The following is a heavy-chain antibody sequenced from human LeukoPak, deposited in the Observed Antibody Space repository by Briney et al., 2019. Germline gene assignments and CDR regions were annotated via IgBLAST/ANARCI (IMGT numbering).Heavy chain of an antibody. CDR1: GFTFNSYA. Sequence: PGGSLRLSCAASGFTFNSYAVHWVRQAPGKGLEWVAVISYDGSINFYSASVKGRFTISRDNSKNTLYLQMNSLRADDTALYFCARDRRYCSGGSCYFGYFFDYWGQGTLVTVSS. V-gene: IGHV3-30*04. J-gene: IGHJ4*02. CDR2: ISYDGSIN. D-gene: IGHD2-15*01. CDR3: ARDRRYCSGGSCYFGYFFDY.